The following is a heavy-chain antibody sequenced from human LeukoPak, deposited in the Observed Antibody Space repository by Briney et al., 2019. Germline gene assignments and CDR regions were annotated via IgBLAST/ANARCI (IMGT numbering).Heavy chain of an antibody. CDR2: ISSSGSTI. CDR3: AGAGLWFGLLDY. J-gene: IGHJ4*02. Sequence: GGSLRLSCAASGFTFSSYEMNWVRQAPGKGLEWVSYISSSGSTIYYADSVKGRFTISRDNAKNSLYLQMNSLRAEDTAVYYCAGAGLWFGLLDYWGQGTLVTVSS. V-gene: IGHV3-48*03. CDR1: GFTFSSYE. D-gene: IGHD3-10*01.